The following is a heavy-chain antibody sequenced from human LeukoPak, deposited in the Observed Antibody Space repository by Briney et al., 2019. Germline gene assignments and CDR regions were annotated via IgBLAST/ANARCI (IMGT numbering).Heavy chain of an antibody. V-gene: IGHV3-48*03. CDR3: ARGGSYLSAFDI. CDR2: ISSSGSTI. J-gene: IGHJ3*02. Sequence: GGSLRLSYAASGFTFSSYEMNWVRQAPGKGLEWVSYISSSGSTIYYADSVKGRFTIARDNAKNSLYLQMNSLRAEDTAVYYCARGGSYLSAFDIWGQGTMVTVSS. D-gene: IGHD1-26*01. CDR1: GFTFSSYE.